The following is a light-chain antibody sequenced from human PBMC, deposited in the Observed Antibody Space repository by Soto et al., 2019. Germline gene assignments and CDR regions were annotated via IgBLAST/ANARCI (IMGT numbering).Light chain of an antibody. Sequence: QPVLTQPPSVSGAPGQRVTTSCTGSSSKIAAGYDVHWYQQLPGTAPKLLIYGNSNRPSGVPDRFSGSKSGTSASLAITGLQAEDEADYYCQSYDSSLSGSVVFGGGTKLTVL. CDR1: SSKIAAGYD. V-gene: IGLV1-40*01. CDR2: GNS. CDR3: QSYDSSLSGSVV. J-gene: IGLJ2*01.